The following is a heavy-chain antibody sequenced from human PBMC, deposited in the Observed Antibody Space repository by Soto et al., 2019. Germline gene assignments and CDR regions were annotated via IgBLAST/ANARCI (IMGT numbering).Heavy chain of an antibody. D-gene: IGHD3-16*01. Sequence: QVQLRQWGAGLLKPSETLSLTCAVYGGSIDHYYWTWIRQPPGKGLEWVGEINHSGSTNYNQSLKRRVAISLHTSKNQFSLRLNSVTAEDTAVYYCARRGGGNFPYYFDFWGQGTLVPVSS. CDR3: ARRGGGNFPYYFDF. J-gene: IGHJ4*02. V-gene: IGHV4-34*01. CDR1: GGSIDHYY. CDR2: INHSGST.